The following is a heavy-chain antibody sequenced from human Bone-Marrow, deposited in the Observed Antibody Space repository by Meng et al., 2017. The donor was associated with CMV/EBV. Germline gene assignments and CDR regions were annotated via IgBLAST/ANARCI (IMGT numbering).Heavy chain of an antibody. V-gene: IGHV1-8*03. CDR2: MNPNSGNT. CDR3: ARGGTGILWTSFDP. J-gene: IGHJ5*02. D-gene: IGHD2-15*01. CDR1: GYTFTSYD. Sequence: ASVKVSCKASGYTFTSYDINWVRQATGQGLEWMGWMNPNSGNTGYAQKFQGRVTITRNTSISTAYMELSSLRSEDTAVYYCARGGTGILWTSFDPWGQGPLVTVSS.